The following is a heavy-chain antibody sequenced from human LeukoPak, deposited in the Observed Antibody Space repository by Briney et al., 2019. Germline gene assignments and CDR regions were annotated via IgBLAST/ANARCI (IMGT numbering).Heavy chain of an antibody. D-gene: IGHD3-22*01. CDR1: GFTFSSYG. CDR2: IWYDGSNK. V-gene: IGHV3-33*06. Sequence: GGSLRLSCAASGFTFSSYGMHWVRQAPGKGLEWVAVIWYDGSNKYYADSVKGRFTISRDNSKNTLYLQMNSLRAEDTAVYYCAKDVEIVVVITDYWGQGTLVTVSS. CDR3: AKDVEIVVVITDY. J-gene: IGHJ4*02.